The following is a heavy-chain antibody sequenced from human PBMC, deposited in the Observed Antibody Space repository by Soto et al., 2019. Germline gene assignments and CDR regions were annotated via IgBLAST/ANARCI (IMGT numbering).Heavy chain of an antibody. CDR1: VDSVSSNSAA. J-gene: IGHJ5*02. V-gene: IGHV6-1*01. D-gene: IGHD1-26*01. CDR2: TYYRSKWYN. CDR3: ARDSEGPSLNFPTGVGAFVT. Sequence: PSQTLSRTCAISVDSVSSNSAAWNWIRQSPSRGLEWLGRTYYRSKWYNDYAVSVKSRITINPDTSKNQFSLQLNSVTPEDTAVYYCARDSEGPSLNFPTGVGAFVTWGQGTLVTVSS.